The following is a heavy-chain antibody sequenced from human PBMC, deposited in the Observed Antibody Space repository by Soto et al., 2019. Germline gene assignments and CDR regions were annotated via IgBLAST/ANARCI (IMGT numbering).Heavy chain of an antibody. Sequence: HPGGSLRLSCAASGFTVSSNYMSWVRQAPGKGLEWVSVIYSGGSTYYADSVKGRFTISRDNSKNTLYLQMNSLRAEDTAVYYCARVGIVGRKGYYFDYWGQGTLVTVSS. J-gene: IGHJ4*02. D-gene: IGHD1-26*01. V-gene: IGHV3-53*01. CDR1: GFTVSSNY. CDR3: ARVGIVGRKGYYFDY. CDR2: IYSGGST.